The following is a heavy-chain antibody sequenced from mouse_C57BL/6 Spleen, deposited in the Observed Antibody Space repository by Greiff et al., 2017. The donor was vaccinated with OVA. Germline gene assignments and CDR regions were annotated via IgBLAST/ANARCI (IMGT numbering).Heavy chain of an antibody. Sequence: QVHVKQPGAELVKPGASVKLSCKASGYTFTSYWMHWVKQRPGRGLEWIGRIDPNSGGTKYNEKFKSKATLTVDKPSSTAYMQLSSLTSEDSAVYYCARRGYDYEDYAMDYWGQGTSATVSS. CDR2: IDPNSGGT. V-gene: IGHV1-72*01. J-gene: IGHJ4*01. CDR1: GYTFTSYW. CDR3: ARRGYDYEDYAMDY. D-gene: IGHD2-4*01.